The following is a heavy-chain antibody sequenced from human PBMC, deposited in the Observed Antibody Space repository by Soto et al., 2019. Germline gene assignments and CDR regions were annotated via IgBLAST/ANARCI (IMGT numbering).Heavy chain of an antibody. CDR3: ASALTGDYVGFDY. Sequence: QVQLQESGPGLVKPSQTLSLTCSVSGASISRDDYYWSWIRQHPGKGLEWIAYIYSSGNSYYNPSLSRRVAISLDTSKNQFSLMLSSVTAADTGVYYCASALTGDYVGFDYWGQGTPATVSS. J-gene: IGHJ4*02. CDR1: GASISRDDYY. CDR2: IYSSGNS. V-gene: IGHV4-31*03. D-gene: IGHD3-9*01.